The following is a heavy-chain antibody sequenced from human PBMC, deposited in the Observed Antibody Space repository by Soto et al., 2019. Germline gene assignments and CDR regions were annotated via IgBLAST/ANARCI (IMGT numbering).Heavy chain of an antibody. CDR1: GGTFSSYA. V-gene: IGHV1-69*13. Sequence: SVKVSCKASGGTFSSYAISWVRQAPGQGLEWMGGIIPIFGTANYAQKFQGRVTITADESTSTAYMELSSLRSEDTAVYYCARDRVAAAGTSYYYYYGMDVWGKGTTVTVSS. CDR2: IIPIFGTA. J-gene: IGHJ6*04. CDR3: ARDRVAAAGTSYYYYYGMDV. D-gene: IGHD6-13*01.